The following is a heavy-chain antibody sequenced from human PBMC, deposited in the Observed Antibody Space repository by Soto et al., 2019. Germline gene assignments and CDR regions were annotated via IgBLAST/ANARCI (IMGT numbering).Heavy chain of an antibody. V-gene: IGHV4-59*01. CDR1: GGCISSYY. CDR2: IYYSGST. CDR3: ARDRGGGVGVNQQLVRAFDI. Sequence: QVQLQESGPGLVKPSETLSLTCTVSGGCISSYYWSWIRQPPGKGLEWIGYIYYSGSTNYNPSLKCGVPVSVYTPKIRFSLKLSSGTAGDTAVYYCARDRGGGVGVNQQLVRAFDIWGQGTMVTVSS. J-gene: IGHJ3*02. D-gene: IGHD6-13*01.